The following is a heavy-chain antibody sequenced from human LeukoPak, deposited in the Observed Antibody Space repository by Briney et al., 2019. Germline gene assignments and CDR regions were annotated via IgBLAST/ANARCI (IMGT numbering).Heavy chain of an antibody. Sequence: WASVKVSCKASGGTFSSYAISWVRQAPGQGLEWMGGIIPIFGAANYAQKFQGRVTITADESTSTAYMELSSLRSEDTAVYYCARTREQLVILYYFDYWGQGTLVTVSS. CDR2: IIPIFGAA. V-gene: IGHV1-69*13. CDR1: GGTFSSYA. D-gene: IGHD6-6*01. J-gene: IGHJ4*02. CDR3: ARTREQLVILYYFDY.